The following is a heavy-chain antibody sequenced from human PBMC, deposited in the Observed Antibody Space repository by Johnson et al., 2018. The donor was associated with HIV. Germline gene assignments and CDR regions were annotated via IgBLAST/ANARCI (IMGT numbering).Heavy chain of an antibody. CDR1: GFTVGTKY. D-gene: IGHD3-10*01. CDR3: ARDRGLDAFDI. V-gene: IGHV3-66*01. J-gene: IGHJ3*02. Sequence: VLLVESGGGLVQPGGSLRLSCVASGFTVGTKYMSWIRQAPGKGLEWVSVIYSGGSTYYADSVKGRFTISRDNSKNTVYLQINSLRGEDTAVYSCARDRGLDAFDIWGQGTMVTVSS. CDR2: IYSGGST.